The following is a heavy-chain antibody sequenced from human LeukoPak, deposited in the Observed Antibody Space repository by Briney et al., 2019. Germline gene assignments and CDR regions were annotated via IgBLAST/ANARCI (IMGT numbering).Heavy chain of an antibody. Sequence: GVSVKVSCTASGYTFTSYGISWVRQAPGQGLEWMGWISAYNGNTNYAQKLQGRVTMTTDTSTSTAYMELRSLRSDDTAVYYCARDLSETYYYDSSTDYWGQGTLVTVSS. CDR3: ARDLSETYYYDSSTDY. CDR2: ISAYNGNT. V-gene: IGHV1-18*01. J-gene: IGHJ4*02. D-gene: IGHD3-22*01. CDR1: GYTFTSYG.